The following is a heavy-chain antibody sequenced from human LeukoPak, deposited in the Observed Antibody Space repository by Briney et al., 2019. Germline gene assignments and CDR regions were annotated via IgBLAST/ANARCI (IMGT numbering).Heavy chain of an antibody. CDR2: NSRCNGSI. CDR1: DHLYSRHS. J-gene: IGHJ3*02. CDR3: ARSLKVSAALNASDI. Sequence: GVPLRLPCGACDHLYSRHSEHWLPQARGKGLEGVSPNSRCNGSIYCAHSLKAIFTISRENAKTSLYLHMNSLTAEHTAVYFCARSLKVSAALNASDIWGQRTMVTVSS. V-gene: IGHV3-21*01. D-gene: IGHD2-2*01.